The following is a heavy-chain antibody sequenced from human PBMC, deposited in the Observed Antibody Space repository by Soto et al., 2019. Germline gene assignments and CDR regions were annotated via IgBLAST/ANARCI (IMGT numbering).Heavy chain of an antibody. CDR3: ARGPIGDAAMVTNYFDY. V-gene: IGHV3-30-3*01. CDR1: GFTFSNYA. D-gene: IGHD5-18*01. Sequence: GGSLRLSCAASGFTFSNYAIHWVRQAPGKGLEWVAVLSYDGNNIHYADSVKGRFTVSRDNSKNTLFLQMNSLRPEDTALYYCARGPIGDAAMVTNYFDYWGQGTLVTVSS. CDR2: LSYDGNNI. J-gene: IGHJ4*02.